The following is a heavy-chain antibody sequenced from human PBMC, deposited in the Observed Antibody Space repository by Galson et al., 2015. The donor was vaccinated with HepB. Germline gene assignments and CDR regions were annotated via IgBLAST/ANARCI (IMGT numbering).Heavy chain of an antibody. CDR2: MFHSGSS. J-gene: IGHJ4*02. D-gene: IGHD3-10*01. CDR1: GGSIRSDNYY. CDR3: SREGPSGIDDY. Sequence: ETLSLTCTVSGGSIRSDNYYWDWIRQAPGKGLEWIGSMFHSGSSTYNPSLKSRVSMSLFTSKNEFSLELRSVTAADTAVYYCSREGPSGIDDYWGQGTLVTVSS. V-gene: IGHV4-61*01.